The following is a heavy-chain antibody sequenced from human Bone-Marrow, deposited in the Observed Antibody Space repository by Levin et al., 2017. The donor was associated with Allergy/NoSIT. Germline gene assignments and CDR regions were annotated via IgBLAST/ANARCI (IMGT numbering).Heavy chain of an antibody. V-gene: IGHV5-10-1*01. CDR2: IDPSDSYT. CDR3: ARLTIFGVVIQQYYFDY. Sequence: RGESLKISCKGSGYSFTSYWISWVRQMPRKGLEWMGRIDPSDSYTNYSPSFQGHVTISADKSISTAYLQWSSLKASDTAMYYCARLTIFGVVIQQYYFDYWGQGTLVTVSS. J-gene: IGHJ4*02. CDR1: GYSFTSYW. D-gene: IGHD3-3*01.